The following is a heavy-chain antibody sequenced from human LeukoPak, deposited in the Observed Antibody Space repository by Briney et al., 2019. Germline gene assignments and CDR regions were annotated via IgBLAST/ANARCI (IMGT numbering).Heavy chain of an antibody. D-gene: IGHD3-3*01. CDR2: INHSGST. J-gene: IGHJ5*02. V-gene: IGHV4-34*01. CDR1: GGSFSGYY. CDR3: ARGGITIFGVVIINNWFDP. Sequence: SETLSLTCAVYGGSFSGYYWSWIRQPPGKGLEWIGEINHSGSTNYNPSLKSRVTISVGTSKNQFSLKLSSVTAADTAVYYCARGGITIFGVVIINNWFDPWGQGTLVTVSS.